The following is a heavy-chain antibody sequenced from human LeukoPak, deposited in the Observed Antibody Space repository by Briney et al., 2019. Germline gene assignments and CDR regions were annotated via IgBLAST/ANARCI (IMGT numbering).Heavy chain of an antibody. CDR3: ARDLSETYYYDSSTDY. CDR1: GYTFTSHG. Sequence: GASVKVSCKASGYTFTSHGISWVRQAPGQGLEWMGWISAYNGNTNYAQKLQGRVTMTTDTSTSTAYMELRSLRSDDTAVYYCARDLSETYYYDSSTDYWGQGTLVTVSS. CDR2: ISAYNGNT. D-gene: IGHD3-22*01. J-gene: IGHJ4*02. V-gene: IGHV1-18*01.